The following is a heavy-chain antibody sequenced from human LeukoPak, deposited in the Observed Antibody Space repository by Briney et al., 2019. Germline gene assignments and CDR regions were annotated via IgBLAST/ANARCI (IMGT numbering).Heavy chain of an antibody. CDR3: ARGSVIVVVTANMGAYYFDY. CDR2: INHSGST. V-gene: IGHV4-34*01. Sequence: SETLSLTCAVYGGSFSGYYWSWIRQPPGKGLEWIGEINHSGSTNYNPSLKSRVTISVDTSKNQFSLKLSSVTAADTAVYYCARGSVIVVVTANMGAYYFDYWGQGTLVTASS. CDR1: GGSFSGYY. D-gene: IGHD2-21*02. J-gene: IGHJ4*02.